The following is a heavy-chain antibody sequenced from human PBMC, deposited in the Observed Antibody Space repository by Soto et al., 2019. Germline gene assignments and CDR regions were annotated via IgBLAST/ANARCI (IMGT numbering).Heavy chain of an antibody. V-gene: IGHV4-31*03. Sequence: QVQLQESGPGLVKPSQTLSLTCTVSGGSISSGGYYWSWIRQHPGKGLEWIGYIYYSGSTYYNPSLKSRVTISVDTSKNQFSLKLSSLTAADTAVYNCARGGSYCGGDCYSGGDTFDIWGQGTMVTVSS. CDR2: IYYSGST. CDR3: ARGGSYCGGDCYSGGDTFDI. D-gene: IGHD2-21*02. CDR1: GGSISSGGYY. J-gene: IGHJ3*02.